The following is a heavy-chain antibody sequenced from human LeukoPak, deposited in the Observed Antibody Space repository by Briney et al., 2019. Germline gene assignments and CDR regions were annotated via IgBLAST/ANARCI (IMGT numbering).Heavy chain of an antibody. CDR1: GFTFSSYS. CDR3: ARTRYYYNSRSYGAPYYFDY. D-gene: IGHD3-10*01. Sequence: GSLRLSCAASGFTFSSYSMNWVRQPPGKGLECIGSIYYSGSTYYNPSLKSRVTISVDTSKNQFSLKLSSVTAADTAVYYCARTRYYYNSRSYGAPYYFDYWGQGTLVTVSS. CDR2: IYYSGST. V-gene: IGHV4-38-2*01. J-gene: IGHJ4*02.